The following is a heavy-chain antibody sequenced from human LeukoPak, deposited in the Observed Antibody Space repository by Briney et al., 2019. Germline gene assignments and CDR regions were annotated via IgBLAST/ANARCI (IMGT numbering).Heavy chain of an antibody. CDR1: GYTFTSYD. D-gene: IGHD1-26*01. CDR3: ARGDSGSYYSVWFDP. V-gene: IGHV1-8*01. J-gene: IGHJ5*02. CDR2: INPNSGNT. Sequence: ASVKVSCKASGYTFTSYDINWVRQATGQGLEWMGWINPNSGNTGYAQKFQGRVTITRNTSISTAYMELSSLRSEDTAVYYCARGDSGSYYSVWFDPWGQGTLVTVSS.